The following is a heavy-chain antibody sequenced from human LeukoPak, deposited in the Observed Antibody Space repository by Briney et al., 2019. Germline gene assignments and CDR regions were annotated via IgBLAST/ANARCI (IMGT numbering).Heavy chain of an antibody. V-gene: IGHV4-59*02. J-gene: IGHJ3*02. D-gene: IGHD2/OR15-2a*01. CDR3: ARDLSVNAFDI. CDR1: GASVRSDH. Sequence: ASETLTLTCTVSGASVRSDHWNWIRQPPGKGLEWIAYMHGSGSPNYNPSLASRLTLSVDATENLLSLKLTSVTAADTAVYFCARDLSVNAFDIWGQGTLVTVSS. CDR2: MHGSGSP.